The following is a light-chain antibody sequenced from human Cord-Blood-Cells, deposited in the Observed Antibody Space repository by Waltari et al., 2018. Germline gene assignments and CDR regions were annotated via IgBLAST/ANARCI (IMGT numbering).Light chain of an antibody. CDR1: QGISSY. J-gene: IGKJ4*01. Sequence: AIRITQSPSSLSASTGYRVTITCRPSQGISSYLAWYQQKPGKAPKLLIYAASTLQSGVPSRFSGSGSGTDFTLTISCLQSEDFATYYCQQYYSYPLFGGGTKVEIK. CDR3: QQYYSYPL. CDR2: AAS. V-gene: IGKV1-8*01.